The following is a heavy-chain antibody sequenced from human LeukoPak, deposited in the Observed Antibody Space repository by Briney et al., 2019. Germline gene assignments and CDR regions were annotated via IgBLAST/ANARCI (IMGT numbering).Heavy chain of an antibody. CDR1: GFTFSSYA. V-gene: IGHV3-64*01. CDR3: ARDRSTRRGGNWFDP. Sequence: PGGSLRLSCAASGFTFSSYAMSWVRQAPGKGLEYVSAISSNGGSTYYANSVKGRFTISRDNSKNTLYLQMGSLRAEDMAVYYCARDRSTRRGGNWFDPWGQGTLVTVSS. J-gene: IGHJ5*02. D-gene: IGHD2-2*01. CDR2: ISSNGGST.